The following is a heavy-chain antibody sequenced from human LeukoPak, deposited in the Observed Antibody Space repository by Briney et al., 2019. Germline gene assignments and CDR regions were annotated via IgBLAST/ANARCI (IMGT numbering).Heavy chain of an antibody. J-gene: IGHJ4*02. CDR1: GGSISSSSFY. V-gene: IGHV4-39*01. CDR3: ARQEHSSAYYRVDF. Sequence: KPSGTLSLTCSVSGGSISSSSFYWGWIRQPPGKGLEWIGSIYYSGSTYYNPSLKSRVTISVDTSKNQFSLKLSSVTAADTAVYYCARQEHSSAYYRVDFWGQGTLVTVSS. D-gene: IGHD6-19*01. CDR2: IYYSGST.